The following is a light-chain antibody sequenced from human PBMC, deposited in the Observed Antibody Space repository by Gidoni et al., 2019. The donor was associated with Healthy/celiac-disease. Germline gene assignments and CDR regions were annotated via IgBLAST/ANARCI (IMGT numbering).Light chain of an antibody. CDR2: LGS. V-gene: IGKV2-28*01. J-gene: IGKJ1*01. Sequence: DIVMTQSPLSLPVTPGEPASISCRSRQRLLHSNGYNYLDWYLQKPGQSPQLLIYLGSNRASGVTDRFSGSGSGTDFTLKISRVEAEDVGVYYCMQALQTRTFGQXTKVEIK. CDR3: MQALQTRT. CDR1: QRLLHSNGYNY.